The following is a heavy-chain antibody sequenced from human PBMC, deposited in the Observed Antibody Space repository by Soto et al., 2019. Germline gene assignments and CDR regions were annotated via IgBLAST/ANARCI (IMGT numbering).Heavy chain of an antibody. Sequence: QITLKESGPTLVKPTQTLTLTCTFSGFSLSTSGVGVGWIRQPPGKALEWLALIYWDDDKRYSPSLKSRLTITKDTSKTQVVLTMTNMDPVDTATYYCAHRPGTIWDSSSGINYYFDYWGQGTLVTVSS. J-gene: IGHJ4*02. CDR1: GFSLSTSGVG. D-gene: IGHD6-13*01. CDR2: IYWDDDK. V-gene: IGHV2-5*02. CDR3: AHRPGTIWDSSSGINYYFDY.